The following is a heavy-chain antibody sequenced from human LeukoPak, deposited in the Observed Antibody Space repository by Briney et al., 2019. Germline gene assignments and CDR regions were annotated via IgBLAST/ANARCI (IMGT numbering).Heavy chain of an antibody. Sequence: SRTLSLTCAVSGGSISSSNWWSWVRQPPGKGLEWIGEIYHSGSTNYNPSLKSRVTISVDKSKNQISLRLTSVTAADTAVYYCARDSALFLWFGESSGNFDYWGQGTLVTVSS. V-gene: IGHV4-4*02. CDR3: ARDSALFLWFGESSGNFDY. CDR2: IYHSGST. CDR1: GGSISSSNW. D-gene: IGHD3-10*01. J-gene: IGHJ4*02.